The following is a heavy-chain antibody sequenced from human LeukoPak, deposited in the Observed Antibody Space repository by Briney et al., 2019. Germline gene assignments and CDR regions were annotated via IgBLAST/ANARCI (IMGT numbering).Heavy chain of an antibody. CDR2: IYYSGST. D-gene: IGHD3-22*01. V-gene: IGHV4-59*01. J-gene: IGHJ3*02. CDR3: ARTSYYYDSSGYYTAFDI. CDR1: SGSISSYY. Sequence: SETLSLTCSVSSGSISSYYWSWIRQPPGKGLEWLGYIYYSGSTHYNPSLKSRVTISVDTSKNQFSLKLSSVTAADTAVYYCARTSYYYDSSGYYTAFDIWGQGTMVTVSS.